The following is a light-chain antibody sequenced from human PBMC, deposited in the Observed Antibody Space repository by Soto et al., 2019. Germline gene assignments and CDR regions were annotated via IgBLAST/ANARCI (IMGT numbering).Light chain of an antibody. CDR1: TSNIGRTS. Sequence: QSVLTQPPSASGTPGQRVTISCSGSTSNIGRTSVSWYQQLPGTAPKLVIHTNNQRPSGVPDRFSGSKSGTSASLAISGLQSEDEADYYCATWDDSLNAVLFGGGTKVTVL. CDR2: TNN. CDR3: ATWDDSLNAVL. V-gene: IGLV1-44*01. J-gene: IGLJ2*01.